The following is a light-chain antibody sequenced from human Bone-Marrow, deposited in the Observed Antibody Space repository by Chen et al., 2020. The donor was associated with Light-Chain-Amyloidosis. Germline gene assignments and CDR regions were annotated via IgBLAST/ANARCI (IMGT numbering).Light chain of an antibody. CDR3: QSADSSGTYEVI. CDR2: RDT. J-gene: IGLJ2*01. Sequence: SYELTQPRSVSVSPGQTARITCSGDDLPTKYAYWYQQKPGQAPVLVIHRDTERPSGISERVSGSSSGTTATLTISGVQAEDEADYHCQSADSSGTYEVIFGGGTKLTVL. V-gene: IGLV3-25*03. CDR1: DLPTKY.